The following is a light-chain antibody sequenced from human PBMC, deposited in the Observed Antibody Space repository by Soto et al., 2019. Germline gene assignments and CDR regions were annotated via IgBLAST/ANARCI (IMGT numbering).Light chain of an antibody. CDR1: NSDIGGYDY. V-gene: IGLV2-14*01. J-gene: IGLJ1*01. CDR3: LSYTGTGTRV. Sequence: QSALTQPPSASGSLGQSVTISCTGSNSDIGGYDYVSWYQQHSGRAPKVLIFEVNNRPSGVSSRFSGSKSGNTASLTISGLRADDEADYYCLSYTGTGTRVFGTGTKLTVL. CDR2: EVN.